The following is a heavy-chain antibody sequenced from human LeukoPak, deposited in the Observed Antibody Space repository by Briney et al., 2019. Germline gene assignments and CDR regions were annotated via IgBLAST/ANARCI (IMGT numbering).Heavy chain of an antibody. D-gene: IGHD3-10*01. Sequence: SETLSLTCTVCGRSISSSSYYWGWIRQPPGKGLEWIGSIYYSGSTYYNPSLKSRVTISVDTSKNQFSLKLSSVTAADTAVYYCARQRYYYGSGSAYWGQGTLVTVSS. CDR1: GRSISSSSYY. CDR2: IYYSGST. CDR3: ARQRYYYGSGSAY. J-gene: IGHJ4*02. V-gene: IGHV4-39*01.